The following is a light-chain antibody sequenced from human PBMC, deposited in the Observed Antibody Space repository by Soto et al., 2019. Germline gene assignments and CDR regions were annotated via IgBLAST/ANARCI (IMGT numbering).Light chain of an antibody. J-gene: IGLJ3*02. V-gene: IGLV2-23*02. Sequence: QSVLTQPASVSGSPGQSITISCTGTISNAGSYNLVSWYQQHPGKAPKLIIYEVNKRPSGVSNRFSGSKSGNTASLTISGLQTEDEADYYCYSYEGGRVFGGGTKVTVL. CDR2: EVN. CDR1: ISNAGSYNL. CDR3: YSYEGGRV.